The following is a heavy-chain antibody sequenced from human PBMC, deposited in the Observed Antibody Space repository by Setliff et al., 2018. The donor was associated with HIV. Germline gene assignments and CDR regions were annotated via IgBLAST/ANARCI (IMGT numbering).Heavy chain of an antibody. J-gene: IGHJ4*02. CDR2: IYTSGST. CDR1: DGSISSYY. Sequence: SETLSLTCTVSDGSISSYYWSWIRQPAGEGLEWIGRIYTSGSTNYNPSFKSRLTMSLDPSKNQFSLKLRSVTAADTAVYYCARESPSSSWFYFDFWGQGTLVTVSS. CDR3: ARESPSSSWFYFDF. V-gene: IGHV4-4*07. D-gene: IGHD6-13*01.